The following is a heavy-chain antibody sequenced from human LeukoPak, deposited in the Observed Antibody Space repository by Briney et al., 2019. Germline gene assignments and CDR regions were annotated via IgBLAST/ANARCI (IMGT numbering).Heavy chain of an antibody. V-gene: IGHV3-9*01. CDR3: ACIAVAGPRDY. CDR1: GFTFDDYA. Sequence: GRSLRLSCAASGFTFDDYAMHWVRQAPGKGLEWVSGISWNSGSIGYADSVKGRLTISRDNAKNSLYLQMNSLRAEDTALYYCACIAVAGPRDYWGQGTLVTVSS. J-gene: IGHJ4*02. D-gene: IGHD6-19*01. CDR2: ISWNSGSI.